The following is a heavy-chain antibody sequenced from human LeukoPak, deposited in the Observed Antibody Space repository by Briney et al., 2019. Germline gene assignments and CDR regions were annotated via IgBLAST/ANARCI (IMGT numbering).Heavy chain of an antibody. D-gene: IGHD6-13*01. CDR3: ARDPSVMAAAGSPWDY. J-gene: IGHJ4*02. CDR1: GFTFSIYA. CDR2: VSYDGSNK. V-gene: IGHV3-30*04. Sequence: ALRLSCAASGFTFSIYAMHWIRQAPGKGLEWVAVVSYDGSNKYYADSVKGRFTISRDNSKNTLYLQMNSLGAEDTAVYYCARDPSVMAAAGSPWDYWGQGTLVTVSS.